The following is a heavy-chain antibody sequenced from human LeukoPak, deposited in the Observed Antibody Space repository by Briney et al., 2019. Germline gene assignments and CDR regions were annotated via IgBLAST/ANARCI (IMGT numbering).Heavy chain of an antibody. CDR1: GYTFTAHY. Sequence: ASVKVSFKASGYTFTAHYMHWVRQAPGQGLEWIGWINPNSGATNYVQKFQGRVTLTRDTSISTAYMELTRLTSDDTAVYYCARGLWDDYDQTRFLNWFDPWGQGTLVTVSS. CDR3: ARGLWDDYDQTRFLNWFDP. V-gene: IGHV1-2*02. D-gene: IGHD4-17*01. CDR2: INPNSGAT. J-gene: IGHJ5*02.